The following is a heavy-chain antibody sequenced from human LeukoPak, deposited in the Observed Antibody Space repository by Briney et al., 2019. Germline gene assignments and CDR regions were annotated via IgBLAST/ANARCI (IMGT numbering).Heavy chain of an antibody. CDR2: ISGSSGST. D-gene: IGHD6-13*01. Sequence: PGGSLRLSCAASGFTFSSYAMSWVRQTPGKGLEWVSTISGSSGSTYYADSVNGRFTISRDNSKNTLYLQMSSLRAEDTAVYYCAKDVIAAAYYFFGSWGQGTLVTVSS. V-gene: IGHV3-23*01. CDR1: GFTFSSYA. J-gene: IGHJ4*02. CDR3: AKDVIAAAYYFFGS.